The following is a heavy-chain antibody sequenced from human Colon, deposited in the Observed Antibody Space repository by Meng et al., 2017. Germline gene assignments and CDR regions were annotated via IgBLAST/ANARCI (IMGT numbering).Heavy chain of an antibody. J-gene: IGHJ4*02. V-gene: IGHV3-23*01. CDR3: AKDLIPYYVWGSYRTESNYFDY. CDR1: GFTFSSYA. Sequence: GGSLRLSFAASGFTFSSYAMSWVRQAPGKGLEWVSAISGSGGSTYYAASGKGRFTISRDNSKNTLYLQMNSLRAEDTAVYYCAKDLIPYYVWGSYRTESNYFDYWGQGTLVTVSS. D-gene: IGHD3-16*02. CDR2: ISGSGGST.